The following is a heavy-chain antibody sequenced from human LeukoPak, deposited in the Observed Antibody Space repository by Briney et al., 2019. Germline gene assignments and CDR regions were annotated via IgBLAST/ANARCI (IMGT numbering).Heavy chain of an antibody. CDR3: ARDHIVAGSVYFDY. Sequence: GGSLRLSCAASGFTFSSYAMSWVRQAPGKGLEWVSAISGSGGSTYYADSVKGRFTISRDNSKNTLYLQMNSLRAEDTAVYYCARDHIVAGSVYFDYWGQGTLVTVSS. D-gene: IGHD2-15*01. J-gene: IGHJ4*02. CDR2: ISGSGGST. V-gene: IGHV3-23*01. CDR1: GFTFSSYA.